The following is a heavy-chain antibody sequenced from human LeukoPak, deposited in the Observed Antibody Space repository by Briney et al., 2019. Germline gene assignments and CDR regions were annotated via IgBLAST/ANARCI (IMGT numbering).Heavy chain of an antibody. Sequence: GGSLRLSCAASGFTFSSYAMSWVRQAPGKGLEWVSAISSSGGSTYYADSVRGRITISRDNSKNTLDLQMNSLKAEDTALYYCAKDGDNWNYGSNWFDPWGQGTLVTVSS. D-gene: IGHD1-7*01. CDR1: GFTFSSYA. CDR3: AKDGDNWNYGSNWFDP. CDR2: ISSSGGST. V-gene: IGHV3-23*01. J-gene: IGHJ5*02.